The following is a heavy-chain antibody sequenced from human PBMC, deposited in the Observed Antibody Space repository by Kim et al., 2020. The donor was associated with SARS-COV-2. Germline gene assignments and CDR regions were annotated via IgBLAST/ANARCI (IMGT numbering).Heavy chain of an antibody. J-gene: IGHJ5*02. V-gene: IGHV4-39*07. CDR2: IYYSGST. CDR1: GGSISSSSYY. CDR3: ARNRGAVDWNDIVVLGWFDP. D-gene: IGHD2-15*01. Sequence: SETLSLTCTVSGGSISSSSYYWGWIRQPPGKGLEWIGSIYYSGSTYYNPSLKSRVTISVDTSKNQFSLKLSSVTAADTAVYYCARNRGAVDWNDIVVLGWFDPWGQGTLVTVSS.